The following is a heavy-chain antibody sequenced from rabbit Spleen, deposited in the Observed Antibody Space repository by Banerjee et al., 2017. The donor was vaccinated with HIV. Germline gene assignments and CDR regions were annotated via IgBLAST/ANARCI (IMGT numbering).Heavy chain of an antibody. V-gene: IGHV1S45*01. Sequence: QEQLEESGGDLVKPEGSLTLTCKVSGLDLSYNVLCWVRQAPGKGLEWIACIDTGHSGSTYYATWAKGRFPISKTSSTTVTLQMTSLTAADTATYFCARDTSSSFSSYGMDLWGQGTLVTVS. CDR1: GLDLSYNV. J-gene: IGHJ6*01. D-gene: IGHD1-1*01. CDR3: ARDTSSSFSSYGMDL. CDR2: IDTGHSGST.